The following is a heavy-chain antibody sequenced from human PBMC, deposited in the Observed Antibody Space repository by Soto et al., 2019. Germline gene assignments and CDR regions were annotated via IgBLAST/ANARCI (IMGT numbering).Heavy chain of an antibody. CDR1: GYTFTGYY. Sequence: ASVKVSCKASGYTFTGYYMHWVRQAPGQGLEWMGWINPNSGGTNYAQKFQGWVTMTRDTSISTAYMELNRLRSDDTAVYYCARGYDRKYNWFDPWGQGTLVTVSS. CDR3: ARGYDRKYNWFDP. J-gene: IGHJ5*02. V-gene: IGHV1-2*04. CDR2: INPNSGGT. D-gene: IGHD2-2*01.